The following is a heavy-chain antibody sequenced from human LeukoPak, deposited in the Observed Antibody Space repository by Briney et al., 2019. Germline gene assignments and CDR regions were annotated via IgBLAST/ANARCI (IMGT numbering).Heavy chain of an antibody. V-gene: IGHV3-21*01. J-gene: IGHJ3*02. CDR3: ARTYCRGGSCYSGDAFDI. CDR1: GFTFSSYS. D-gene: IGHD2-15*01. CDR2: ISSSSSYI. Sequence: GGSLRLSCAASGFTFSSYSMNWVRQAPGKGLEWVSSISSSSSYIYYADSVKGRFTISRDNAKSSLYLQMNSLRAEDTAVHYCARTYCRGGSCYSGDAFDIWGQGTMVTVSS.